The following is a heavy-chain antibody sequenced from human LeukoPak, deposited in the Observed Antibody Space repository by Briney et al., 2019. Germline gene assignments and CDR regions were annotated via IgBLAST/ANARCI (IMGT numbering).Heavy chain of an antibody. CDR2: ISSASSTI. D-gene: IGHD1-26*01. J-gene: IGHJ4*02. CDR1: GFTFTPYG. Sequence: PGGSLRLSCAASGFTFTPYGVDWVRQAPGKGLEWLSYISSASSTIYYADSVKGRFTISRDNAKNSLYLQMNSLRDEDTAGYYCARVGSGSYSVDYWGQGTLVTVSS. V-gene: IGHV3-48*02. CDR3: ARVGSGSYSVDY.